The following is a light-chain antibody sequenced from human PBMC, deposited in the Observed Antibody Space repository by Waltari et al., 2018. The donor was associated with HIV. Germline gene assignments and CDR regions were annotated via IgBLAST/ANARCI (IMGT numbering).Light chain of an antibody. CDR2: GNT. J-gene: IGLJ2*01. CDR3: QSYDSSLSGVI. Sequence: QSVLTQPPSVSGAPGQRVTISCTGNTSNIGAGYDVHWYQQLPGTAPKLRIYGNTTRPSGVPDRFSGSTSGTSASLAITGLQADDEADFYCQSYDSSLSGVIFGGGTKLTVL. CDR1: TSNIGAGYD. V-gene: IGLV1-40*01.